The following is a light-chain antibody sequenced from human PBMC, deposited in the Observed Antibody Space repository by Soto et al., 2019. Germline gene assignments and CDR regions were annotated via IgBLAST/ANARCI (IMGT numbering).Light chain of an antibody. V-gene: IGKV3-11*01. Sequence: EIVLTQSPATLSLSPGERATLSCRASQSVSNYLAWYQQKPGQAPRLLIYDASNRATGIPARFSVSGSGTVFTLTISTQEAEDFAVYYCQQHINRLSFGGGTKVEIK. CDR3: QQHINRLS. J-gene: IGKJ4*01. CDR1: QSVSNY. CDR2: DAS.